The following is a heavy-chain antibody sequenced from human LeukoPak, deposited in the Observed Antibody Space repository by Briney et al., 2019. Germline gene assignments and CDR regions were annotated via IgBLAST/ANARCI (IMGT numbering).Heavy chain of an antibody. CDR3: ARVDWTGDLSYAFDI. D-gene: IGHD3/OR15-3a*01. Sequence: GASVKVSCKASGGTFSSYAISWVRQAPGQGLEWMGRIIPILGIANYAQKFQGRVTITADKSTSTAYMELSSLRSDDTAVYYCARVDWTGDLSYAFDIWGQGTMVTVSS. CDR1: GGTFSSYA. J-gene: IGHJ3*02. CDR2: IIPILGIA. V-gene: IGHV1-69*04.